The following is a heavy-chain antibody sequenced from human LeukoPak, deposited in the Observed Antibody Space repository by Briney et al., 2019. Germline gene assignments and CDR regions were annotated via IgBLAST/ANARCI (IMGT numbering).Heavy chain of an antibody. V-gene: IGHV3-30*02. CDR1: GFSFSTFG. CDR3: ASTRAVAGTYLQQ. D-gene: IGHD6-19*01. Sequence: GGSLRLSCAASGFSFSTFGMHWVRQGPGKGLEWVAFIRFDGTIENYADSMQGRFTISRDNSVNMLYLEMNTVRAEDTAVYYCASTRAVAGTYLQQWGQGTLVTVSS. J-gene: IGHJ1*01. CDR2: IRFDGTIE.